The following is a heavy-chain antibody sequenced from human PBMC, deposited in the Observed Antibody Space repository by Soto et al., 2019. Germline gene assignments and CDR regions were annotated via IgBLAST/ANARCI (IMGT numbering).Heavy chain of an antibody. CDR3: ARDTRIPVSSSTYYFDY. Sequence: QVQLVQSGAEVKKPGASVKVSCKASGYTFTSYGISWVRQAPGQGLEWMGWISAYNGNTNYAQKLQGRVTMTTDTSTSTAYMELRSLRSDATAVYYCARDTRIPVSSSTYYFDYWGQGTLVTVSS. CDR2: ISAYNGNT. J-gene: IGHJ4*02. CDR1: GYTFTSYG. D-gene: IGHD2-8*01. V-gene: IGHV1-18*01.